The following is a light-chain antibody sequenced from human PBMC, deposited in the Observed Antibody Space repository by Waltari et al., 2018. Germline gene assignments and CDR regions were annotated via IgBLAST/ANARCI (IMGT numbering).Light chain of an antibody. J-gene: IGKJ1*01. CDR2: GAS. V-gene: IGKV3-20*01. CDR1: QSVRSSY. Sequence: EIVLTQSPGTLSLSLGERDTLSCRASQSVRSSYLAWYQQKPGQSPRLLIYGASSRATGRPDRFHCTGSGTDFTLTISRLEPEAFAVDYCQQYGSSPRTFVQGTKVEIK. CDR3: QQYGSSPRT.